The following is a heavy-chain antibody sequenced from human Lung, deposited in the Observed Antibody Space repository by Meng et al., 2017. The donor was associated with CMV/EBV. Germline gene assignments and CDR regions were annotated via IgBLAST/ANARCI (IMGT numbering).Heavy chain of an antibody. V-gene: IGHV4-4*02. J-gene: IGHJ4*02. Sequence: HLAESGPGLVRPSGTLSLSCAVSGCFMSSTNWWSWVRQPPGKGLEWIGEIYHSGSTNYNPSLKSRVSISVDKSKNQFSLKLSSVTAADTAVYYCARADKVRFDYWGQGTLVTVSS. CDR1: GCFMSSTNW. CDR2: IYHSGST. CDR3: ARADKVRFDY.